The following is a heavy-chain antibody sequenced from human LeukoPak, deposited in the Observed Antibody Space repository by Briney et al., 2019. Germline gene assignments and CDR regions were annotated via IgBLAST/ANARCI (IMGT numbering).Heavy chain of an antibody. Sequence: VASVKVSCKASGYTFTGYYMHWVRQAPGQRLDWMGWLNPNSGGTKYAPNFQGRVTMTRDTSISTAYMELSSLTSDDTAVYYCATEATEGPWFDPWGQGTLITVSS. CDR3: ATEATEGPWFDP. CDR2: LNPNSGGT. V-gene: IGHV1-2*02. CDR1: GYTFTGYY. J-gene: IGHJ5*02.